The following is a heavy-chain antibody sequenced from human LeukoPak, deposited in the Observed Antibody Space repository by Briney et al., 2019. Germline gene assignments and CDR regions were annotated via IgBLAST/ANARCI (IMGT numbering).Heavy chain of an antibody. CDR1: GFMFSSNW. CDR3: AKEGRSLQTY. D-gene: IGHD5-24*01. J-gene: IGHJ4*02. V-gene: IGHV3-7*03. CDR2: IKEDGTET. Sequence: GGSLRLSCAASGFMFSSNWMSWVRLAPGKGLEWVANIKEDGTETYYVDYVKGRFTISRDNAKNSLYLQMNSLRVEDTAVYYCAKEGRSLQTYWGQGTLVTVSS.